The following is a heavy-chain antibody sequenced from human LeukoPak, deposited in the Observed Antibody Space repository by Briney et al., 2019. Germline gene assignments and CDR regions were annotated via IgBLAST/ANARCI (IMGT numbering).Heavy chain of an antibody. Sequence: ASVKVSCKASGYTFTSYDINWVRQATGQGLEWMGWMNPNSGNTGYAQKFQGRVTITRNTSISTAYMELSSLRSEDTAVYYCARTDYDFWSGTARRYYYYYMDVWAKGPRSPSP. D-gene: IGHD3-3*01. CDR3: ARTDYDFWSGTARRYYYYYMDV. J-gene: IGHJ6*03. CDR2: MNPNSGNT. CDR1: GYTFTSYD. V-gene: IGHV1-8*03.